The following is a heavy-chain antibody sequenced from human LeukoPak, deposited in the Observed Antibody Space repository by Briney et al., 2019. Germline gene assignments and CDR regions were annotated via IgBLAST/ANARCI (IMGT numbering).Heavy chain of an antibody. CDR3: ATGYYEPFAT. D-gene: IGHD1-26*01. CDR2: ISDTGKT. CDR1: GASLSSYY. J-gene: IGHJ5*02. V-gene: IGHV4-59*01. Sequence: SETLSLTCNVSGASLSSYYWYWLRQSPGRGLEWIGYISDTGKTDSNPSLQSRVTISLPTSKNQFSLRLTSVTAADSAVYFCATGYYEPFATWGPGIMVSVSS.